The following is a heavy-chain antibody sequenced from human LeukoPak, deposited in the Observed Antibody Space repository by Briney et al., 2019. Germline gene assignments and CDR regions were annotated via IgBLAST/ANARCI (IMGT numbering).Heavy chain of an antibody. CDR2: MNPNNGNT. D-gene: IGHD5-12*01. CDR1: GYTFTSYD. V-gene: IGHV1-8*01. Sequence: VASVKVSCKASGYTFTSYDINWVRQATGQGLEWMAWMNPNNGNTGNAQKFQGRVTLTRITSISTAYMELSGLRSEDTAVYYCAVGVLSGGHEWAFYIWGQGTMVTVSS. CDR3: AVGVLSGGHEWAFYI. J-gene: IGHJ3*02.